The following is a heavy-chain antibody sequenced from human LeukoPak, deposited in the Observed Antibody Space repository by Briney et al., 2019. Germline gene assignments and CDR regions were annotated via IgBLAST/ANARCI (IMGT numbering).Heavy chain of an antibody. J-gene: IGHJ4*02. Sequence: PGGSLRLSCAVSGFTFSRYAMTWVRQAPGKGLEWVSAISGSGGSTYFADSVKGRFTISRDNSKNTLYLQMNSLRAEDTAVYYCAKDMFTDPYGDYGIDYWGQGTLVTVSS. CDR2: ISGSGGST. CDR3: AKDMFTDPYGDYGIDY. CDR1: GFTFSRYA. V-gene: IGHV3-23*01. D-gene: IGHD4-17*01.